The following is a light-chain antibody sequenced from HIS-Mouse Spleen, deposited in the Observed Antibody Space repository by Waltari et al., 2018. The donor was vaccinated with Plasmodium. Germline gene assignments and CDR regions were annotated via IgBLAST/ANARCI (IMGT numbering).Light chain of an antibody. Sequence: DIQMTQSPSSLSASVGDRVTITCRASQSISSYLNWYQQKPGKAPKLLIYAASSLQSGVPSRFSSSGSGTDFTLSISSLQHEDFATYYCQQSYSTWTFGQGTKVEIK. J-gene: IGKJ1*01. CDR3: QQSYSTWT. CDR2: AAS. V-gene: IGKV1-39*01. CDR1: QSISSY.